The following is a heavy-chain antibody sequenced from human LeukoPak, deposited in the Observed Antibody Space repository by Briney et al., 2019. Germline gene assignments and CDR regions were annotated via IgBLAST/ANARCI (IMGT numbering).Heavy chain of an antibody. V-gene: IGHV3-30*02. CDR1: GFTFSTYG. CDR2: MRNDGSDK. D-gene: IGHD6-19*01. Sequence: GGSLRLSCAASGFTFSTYGMHWVRQAPGKGLEWVAFMRNDGSDKYYADSVKGRFTISRDNSKNTLYLQINSLKTEDTVIYYCAKSAIAVGGSHFDYWGQGNLVTVSS. J-gene: IGHJ4*02. CDR3: AKSAIAVGGSHFDY.